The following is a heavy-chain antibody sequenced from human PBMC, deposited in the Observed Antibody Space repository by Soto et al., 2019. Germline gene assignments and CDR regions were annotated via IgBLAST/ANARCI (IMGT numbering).Heavy chain of an antibody. J-gene: IGHJ4*02. CDR1: GYTITSDG. Sequence: GAPAEVTCKDSGYTITSDGMSWVRQVPGQGLEWMGWISAYNGNTNYAQKLQGRVTMTTDTSTSTAYMELRSLRSDDTAVYYCARDTDSTGFDYWVQGTLVLGSS. CDR3: ARDTDSTGFDY. V-gene: IGHV1-18*01. D-gene: IGHD3-22*01. CDR2: ISAYNGNT.